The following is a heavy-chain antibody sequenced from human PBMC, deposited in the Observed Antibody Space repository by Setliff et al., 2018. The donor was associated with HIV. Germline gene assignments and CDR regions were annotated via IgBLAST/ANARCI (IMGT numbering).Heavy chain of an antibody. CDR2: IIPIFGTA. V-gene: IGHV1-69*05. D-gene: IGHD6-19*01. J-gene: IGHJ4*02. CDR1: GGTFSSYA. CDR3: ARGTPPLRQPDSSGWYLDY. Sequence: SVKVSCKASGGTFSSYAISWVRQAPGQGLEWMGGIIPIFGTANYAQKFQGRVTITTDESTSTAYMELSSLRSEDTAVYYCARGTPPLRQPDSSGWYLDYWGQGTLVTVSS.